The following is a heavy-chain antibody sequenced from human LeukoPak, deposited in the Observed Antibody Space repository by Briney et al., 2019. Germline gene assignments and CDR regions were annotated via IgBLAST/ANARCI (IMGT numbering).Heavy chain of an antibody. V-gene: IGHV3-23*01. CDR2: ISGSGGST. CDR1: GFTFSSYW. Sequence: PGGSLRRSCAASGFTFSSYWMHWVRQATGKGLEWFSAISGSGGSTYYADSVKGRFTISRDNSKNTLYLQMNSLRAEDTAVYYCAKRKVSREYYFDYWGQGTLVTVSS. CDR3: AKRKVSREYYFDY. J-gene: IGHJ4*02.